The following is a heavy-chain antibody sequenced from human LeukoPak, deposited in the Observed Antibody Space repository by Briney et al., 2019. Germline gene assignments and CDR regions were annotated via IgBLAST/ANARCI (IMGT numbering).Heavy chain of an antibody. V-gene: IGHV4-39*07. J-gene: IGHJ5*02. CDR2: IYYSGST. D-gene: IGHD6-19*01. CDR1: GGSISSSSYY. Sequence: SETLSLTCTVSGGSISSSSYYWGWIRQPPGKGLEWIGSIYYSGSTYYNPSLKSRVTISVDTSKNQFSLKLSSVTAADTAVYYCTRAVAGMGFGPWGQGTLVTVSS. CDR3: TRAVAGMGFGP.